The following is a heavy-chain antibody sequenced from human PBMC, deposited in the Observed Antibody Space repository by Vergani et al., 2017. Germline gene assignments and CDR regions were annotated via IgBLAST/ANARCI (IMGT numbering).Heavy chain of an antibody. V-gene: IGHV3-23*01. J-gene: IGHJ4*02. D-gene: IGHD5-24*01. Sequence: EVQLLESGGGLVQPGGSLRLSCAASGFTFSSYAMSWARQAPGKGLEWVSGLTASGSGISYADSVRGRFTISRDNSKNTLFLQMDSLRAEDTAVYYCAKSGWLQHFGAHYFDSWGQGILVTVSS. CDR1: GFTFSSYA. CDR2: LTASGSGI. CDR3: AKSGWLQHFGAHYFDS.